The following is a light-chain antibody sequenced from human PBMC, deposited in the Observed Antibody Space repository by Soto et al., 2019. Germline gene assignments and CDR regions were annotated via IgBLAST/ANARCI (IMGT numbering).Light chain of an antibody. CDR3: AAWDDSLNGYV. Sequence: QSVLTQPPSASGTPGQRVTISCSGSSSNIGSNTVNWYQQLPGTAPKLHIYSNNQRPSGVPDRFSGSKSGTSASLAISGLQSEDEAYYYCAAWDDSLNGYVFGTGTQLTVL. CDR1: SSNIGSNT. V-gene: IGLV1-44*01. CDR2: SNN. J-gene: IGLJ1*01.